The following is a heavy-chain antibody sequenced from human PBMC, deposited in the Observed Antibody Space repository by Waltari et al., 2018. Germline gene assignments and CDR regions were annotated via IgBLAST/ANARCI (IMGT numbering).Heavy chain of an antibody. CDR1: GGTFSSYA. V-gene: IGHV1-69*13. CDR2: IIPIFGTA. D-gene: IGHD1-26*01. CDR3: ARRDIEGATKGEDY. Sequence: QVQLVQSGAEVKKPGSSVKVSCKASGGTFSSYAISWVRQAPGQGLEWMGGIIPIFGTANYAQKFQGRGTITADESTSTAYMELSSLRSEDTAVYYCARRDIEGATKGEDYWGQGTLVTVSS. J-gene: IGHJ4*02.